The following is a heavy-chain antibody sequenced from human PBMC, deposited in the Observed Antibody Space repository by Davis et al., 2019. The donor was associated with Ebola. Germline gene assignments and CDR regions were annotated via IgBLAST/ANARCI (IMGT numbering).Heavy chain of an antibody. Sequence: MPSETLSLTCTVSSGSISSSSYYWGWIRQPPGKGLEWIANIYYSGSTQYNPSLKSRVTISVDTSKNQFSLKLTSVTAADTAVYYCARDLIAYGDYGSDYWGQGTLVIVSS. J-gene: IGHJ4*02. CDR2: IYYSGST. V-gene: IGHV4-39*02. CDR1: SGSISSSSYY. CDR3: ARDLIAYGDYGSDY. D-gene: IGHD4-17*01.